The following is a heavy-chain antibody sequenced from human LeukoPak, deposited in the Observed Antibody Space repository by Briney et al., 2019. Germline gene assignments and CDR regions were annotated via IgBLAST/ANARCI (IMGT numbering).Heavy chain of an antibody. CDR2: VFNNGGT. V-gene: IGHV4-59*01. CDR3: ASYGGYVLDY. D-gene: IGHD5-12*01. Sequence: PSETLSLTCSVSGGSIGSYHWNWIRPPSGKGLEWIGIVFNNGGTKHNPSLKSRVAISVDTSKNQFALKLSSVTAADTAVYCVASYGGYVLDYWGQGALVIVSS. J-gene: IGHJ4*02. CDR1: GGSIGSYH.